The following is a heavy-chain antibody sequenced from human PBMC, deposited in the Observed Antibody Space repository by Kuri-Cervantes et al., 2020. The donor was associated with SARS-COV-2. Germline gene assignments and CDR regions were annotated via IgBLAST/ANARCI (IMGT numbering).Heavy chain of an antibody. CDR3: ARGVSGFYYFYYMDV. Sequence: SETLSLTCAVSRGSLSGYHWSGIRQPPGKGLEWIGGFSHSGRNDYSPSYNPSLESRVTISGDMSKNQVSLRLNSVTAADSAVYYCARGVSGFYYFYYMDVWGIGTTVAVSS. J-gene: IGHJ6*03. CDR2: FSHSGRN. V-gene: IGHV4-34*01. D-gene: IGHD3-22*01. CDR1: RGSLSGYH.